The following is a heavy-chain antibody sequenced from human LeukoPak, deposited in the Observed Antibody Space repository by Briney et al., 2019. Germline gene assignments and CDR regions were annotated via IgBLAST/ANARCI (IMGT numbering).Heavy chain of an antibody. D-gene: IGHD3-3*01. CDR2: ITPFNGNT. Sequence: ASVKVSCKVSGYTLTELSMHWVRQAPGQALEWMGWITPFNGNTNYAQKLQGRVTMTTDTSTSTAYMELRSLRSDDTAVYYCARDPGRRITIFGVADDAFDIWGQGTMVTVSS. CDR3: ARDPGRRITIFGVADDAFDI. J-gene: IGHJ3*02. CDR1: GYTLTELS. V-gene: IGHV1-18*01.